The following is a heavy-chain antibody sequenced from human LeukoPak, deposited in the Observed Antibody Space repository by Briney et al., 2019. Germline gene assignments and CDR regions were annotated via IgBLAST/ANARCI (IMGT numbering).Heavy chain of an antibody. V-gene: IGHV4-59*01. CDR2: IYYSGST. Sequence: PSETLSPTCTVSGGSISSYYWSWIRQPPGKGLEWIGYIYYSGSTNYNPSLKSRVTISVDTSKNQFSLKLSSVTAADTAVYYCARAIAAAGRRWFDPWGQGTLVTVSS. CDR1: GGSISSYY. D-gene: IGHD6-13*01. CDR3: ARAIAAAGRRWFDP. J-gene: IGHJ5*02.